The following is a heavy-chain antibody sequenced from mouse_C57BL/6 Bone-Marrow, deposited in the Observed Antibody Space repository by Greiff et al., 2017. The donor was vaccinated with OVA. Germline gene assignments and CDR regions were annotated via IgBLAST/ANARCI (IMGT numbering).Heavy chain of an antibody. J-gene: IGHJ2*01. V-gene: IGHV1-52*01. D-gene: IGHD3-3*01. Sequence: VQLQQPGAELVRPGSSVKLSCKASGYTFTSYWMHWVKQRPIQGLEWIGNIDPSDSDTHYNQKFKDKATLTVDKSSSTAYMQLSSLTSEDSAVYYCARGDNYFDYWGQGTTLTVSS. CDR3: ARGDNYFDY. CDR1: GYTFTSYW. CDR2: IDPSDSDT.